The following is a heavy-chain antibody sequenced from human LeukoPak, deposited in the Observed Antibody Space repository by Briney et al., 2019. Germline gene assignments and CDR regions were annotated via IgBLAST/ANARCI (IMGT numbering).Heavy chain of an antibody. J-gene: IGHJ5*02. Sequence: SETLSLTCTVSGGSISSYYWSWIRQPPGKGLEWIGYIYYSGSTNYNPSLKSRVTISVDTSKNQFSLKLSSVTAADTAVCYCARIDGYCSSTSCHNWFDPWDQGTLVTVSS. CDR3: ARIDGYCSSTSCHNWFDP. V-gene: IGHV4-59*08. CDR2: IYYSGST. D-gene: IGHD2-2*01. CDR1: GGSISSYY.